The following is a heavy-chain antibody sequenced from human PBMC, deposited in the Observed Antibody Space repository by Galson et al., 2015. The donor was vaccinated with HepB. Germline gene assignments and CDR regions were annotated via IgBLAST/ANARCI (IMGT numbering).Heavy chain of an antibody. CDR2: IRDDGSNK. V-gene: IGHV3-30*02. Sequence: SLRLSCAASGFTFSRFGMHWVRQAPGKGLEWVAIIRDDGSNKYYADSVKGRFTISRDNSKNTLYLQMNSLRVEDTAVYYCARDLGELYSSGWLVYWGQGTLVTVSS. CDR1: GFTFSRFG. D-gene: IGHD6-19*01. J-gene: IGHJ4*02. CDR3: ARDLGELYSSGWLVY.